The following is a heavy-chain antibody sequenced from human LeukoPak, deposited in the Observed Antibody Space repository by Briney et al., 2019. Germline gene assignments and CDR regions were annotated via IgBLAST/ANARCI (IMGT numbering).Heavy chain of an antibody. CDR3: ARDEDYGIFVNVDY. CDR2: ISTYNGNT. J-gene: IGHJ4*02. CDR1: GYSFVLYG. D-gene: IGHD4-17*01. Sequence: ASVTVSCKASGYSFVLYGISWVRQAPGQGPEWMGWISTYNGNTKYAEKFQGRVTMTTDTPTSTAYMELRSLRSDDTAVYYCARDEDYGIFVNVDYWGQGTLVTVSS. V-gene: IGHV1-18*01.